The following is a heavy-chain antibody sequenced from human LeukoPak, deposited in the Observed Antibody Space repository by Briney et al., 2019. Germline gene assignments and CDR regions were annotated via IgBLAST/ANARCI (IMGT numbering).Heavy chain of an antibody. D-gene: IGHD2-2*01. V-gene: IGHV4-31*03. CDR2: IFYSGTT. Sequence: SQTLSLTRTVSGGSIASDNYFWSWIRQHPEKGLEWIGYIFYSGTTYYNPSLKSRVTISVDTSKNQFSPKLNSVIAADTAVYYCAREVNEPASADAFDIWGQGTMVTFSS. CDR1: GGSIASDNYF. J-gene: IGHJ3*02. CDR3: AREVNEPASADAFDI.